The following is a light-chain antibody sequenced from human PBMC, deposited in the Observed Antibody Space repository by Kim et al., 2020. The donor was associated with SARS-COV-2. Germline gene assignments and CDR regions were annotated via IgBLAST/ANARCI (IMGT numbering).Light chain of an antibody. Sequence: EIMLTQSPGTLSLSPGETATLSCRASQTVRNNYISWYQQRPGQAPRLLFYAPSSTASSRATGIPDRFSGSGSGTDFTLTISRLEPEDFAIYYCQQYGNSPWTFGQGTKVDIK. CDR3: QQYGNSPWT. CDR1: QTVRNNY. J-gene: IGKJ1*01. V-gene: IGKV3-20*01. CDR2: APSSTAS.